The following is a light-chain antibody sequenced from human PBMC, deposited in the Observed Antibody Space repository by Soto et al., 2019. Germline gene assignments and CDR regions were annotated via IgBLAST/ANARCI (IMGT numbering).Light chain of an antibody. J-gene: IGKJ2*01. Sequence: EIVLTQSPGTLSLSPGERATLSCRASQSVSSAYLAWYQQIPGQAPRLLIYGASSRATGIPARFSGSGSGTDFTLTISALKPEDFPVYYCQQSGSSFYTFGQGTKLEIK. CDR3: QQSGSSFYT. V-gene: IGKV3-20*01. CDR1: QSVSSAY. CDR2: GAS.